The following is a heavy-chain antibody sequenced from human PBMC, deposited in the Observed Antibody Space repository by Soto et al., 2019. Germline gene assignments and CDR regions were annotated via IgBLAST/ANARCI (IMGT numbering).Heavy chain of an antibody. V-gene: IGHV4-31*03. CDR2: IYYSGST. J-gene: IGHJ6*02. CDR1: GGSISSGGYY. CDR3: ARDRRYYGSGSYESYYYYGMDV. Sequence: PSETLSLTCTVSGGSISSGGYYWSWIRQHPGKGLEWIGYIYYSGSTYYNPSLKSRVTISVDTSKNQFSLKLSSVTAADTAVYYCARDRRYYGSGSYESYYYYGMDVWGQGTTVTVSS. D-gene: IGHD3-10*01.